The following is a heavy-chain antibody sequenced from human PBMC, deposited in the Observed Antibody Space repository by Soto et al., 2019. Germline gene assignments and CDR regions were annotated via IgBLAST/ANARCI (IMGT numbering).Heavy chain of an antibody. J-gene: IGHJ4*02. Sequence: SETLSLTCTVSGGSISSSSYYWGWIRQPPGKGLEWIGSIYYSGSTYYNPSLKSRVTISVDMSKNQFSLKLSSVTAADTAVYYCARLFGKYGSGSSKGYWGQGTLVTVSS. CDR2: IYYSGST. CDR1: GGSISSSSYY. D-gene: IGHD3-10*01. V-gene: IGHV4-39*01. CDR3: ARLFGKYGSGSSKGY.